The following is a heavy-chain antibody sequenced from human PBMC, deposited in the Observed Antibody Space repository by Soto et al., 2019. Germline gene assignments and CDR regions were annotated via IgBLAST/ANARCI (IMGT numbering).Heavy chain of an antibody. CDR2: VSGGGDST. CDR3: AKGGRLTGVAYFDC. Sequence: EVQLLESGGDLVQPGGSLRLSCVASGFTVSNYAMSWVRQAPVKGLQWVSTVSGGGDSTYYADSLKGRFTTSRDNSNSTLYLQMTRLRAEDTAVSYCAKGGRLTGVAYFDCWGRGTLVTVSS. D-gene: IGHD7-27*01. CDR1: GFTVSNYA. V-gene: IGHV3-23*01. J-gene: IGHJ4*02.